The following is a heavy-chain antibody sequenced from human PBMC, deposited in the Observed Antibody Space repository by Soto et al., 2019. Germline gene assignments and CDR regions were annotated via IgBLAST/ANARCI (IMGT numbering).Heavy chain of an antibody. CDR3: ARLAVRGVIFDY. V-gene: IGHV4-34*01. J-gene: IGHJ4*02. CDR2: INHSGST. CDR1: GRSFRGYY. D-gene: IGHD3-10*01. Sequence: SETLSLTCAVYGRSFRGYYWSLIRQPPGKGLEWIGEINHSGSTNYNPSLKSRVTISVDTSKNQFSLKLSSVTAADTAVYYCARLAVRGVIFDYWGQGTLVTVSS.